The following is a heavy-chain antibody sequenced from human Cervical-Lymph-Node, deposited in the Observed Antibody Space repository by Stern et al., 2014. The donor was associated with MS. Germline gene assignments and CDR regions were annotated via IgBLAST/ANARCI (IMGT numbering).Heavy chain of an antibody. Sequence: QLVESGAEVKKPGSSVKVSCQTSGGTFSSHAINWVRQAPGQGLEWMGGVIPSFGTVDYAQKFQGRLTITADESTNTAYMELSSLRSEDTAVYYCARDQIPYYYYGMDVWGQGTTVTVSS. D-gene: IGHD2-2*02. CDR3: ARDQIPYYYYGMDV. J-gene: IGHJ6*02. CDR1: GGTFSSHA. CDR2: VIPSFGTV. V-gene: IGHV1-69*01.